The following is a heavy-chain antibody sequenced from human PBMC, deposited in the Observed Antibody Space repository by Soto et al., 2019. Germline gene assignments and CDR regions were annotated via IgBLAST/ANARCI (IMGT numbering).Heavy chain of an antibody. CDR2: INPNSGGT. CDR3: ARVYGDQNCAFDI. D-gene: IGHD4-17*01. Sequence: GASVKVSCTASGYTFTGYYMHWVRQAPGQGLEWMGWINPNSGGTNYAQKFQGWVTMTRDTSISTAYMELSRLRSDDTAVYYCARVYGDQNCAFDIWGQGTMVTVSS. J-gene: IGHJ3*02. CDR1: GYTFTGYY. V-gene: IGHV1-2*04.